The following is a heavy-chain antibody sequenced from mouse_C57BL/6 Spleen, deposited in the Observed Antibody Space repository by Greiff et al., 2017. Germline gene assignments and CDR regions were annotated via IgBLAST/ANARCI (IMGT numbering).Heavy chain of an antibody. Sequence: QVQLKQSGAELVKPGASVKLSCKASGYTFTSYWMQWVKQRPGQGLEWIGEIDPSDSYTNYNQKFKGKATLTVDTSSSTAYMQLSSLTSEDSAVYYCARMGYYGSSPYYFDYWGQGTTITVSS. D-gene: IGHD1-1*01. V-gene: IGHV1-50*01. CDR3: ARMGYYGSSPYYFDY. CDR2: IDPSDSYT. CDR1: GYTFTSYW. J-gene: IGHJ2*01.